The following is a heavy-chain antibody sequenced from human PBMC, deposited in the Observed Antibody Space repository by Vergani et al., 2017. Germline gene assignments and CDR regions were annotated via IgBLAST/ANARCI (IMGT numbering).Heavy chain of an antibody. CDR3: ARGITEYYDILTGSA. V-gene: IGHV3-30*03. J-gene: IGHJ5*02. CDR1: GFTFSSYA. CDR2: ISYDGSNK. Sequence: VQLLESGGGLVQPGGSLRLSCAASGFTFSSYAMSWVRQAPGKGLEWVAVISYDGSNKYYGDSVKGRFTISRDNSKNTLYLQMNSLRAEDTAVYYCARGITEYYDILTGSAWGQGTLVTVSS. D-gene: IGHD3-9*01.